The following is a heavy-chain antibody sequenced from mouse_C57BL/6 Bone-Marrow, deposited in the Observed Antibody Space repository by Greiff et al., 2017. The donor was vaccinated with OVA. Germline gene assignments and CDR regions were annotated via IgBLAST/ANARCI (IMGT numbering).Heavy chain of an antibody. Sequence: QVQLQQPGAELVKPGASVKMSCKASGYTFTSYWITWVKQRPGQGLEWIGDIYPGSGSTNYNEKFKSKATLTVDTSSSTAYMQLSSLTSEDSAVYYCAREGIITTVAYYYAMDYGGQGTAVTVSS. CDR3: AREGIITTVAYYYAMDY. V-gene: IGHV1-55*01. D-gene: IGHD1-1*01. CDR1: GYTFTSYW. J-gene: IGHJ4*01. CDR2: IYPGSGST.